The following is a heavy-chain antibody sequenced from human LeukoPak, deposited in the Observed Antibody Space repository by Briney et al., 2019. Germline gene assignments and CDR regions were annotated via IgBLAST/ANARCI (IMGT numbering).Heavy chain of an antibody. D-gene: IGHD5-24*01. V-gene: IGHV4-31*03. CDR2: IYYSGST. Sequence: SETLSLTCTVSGGSISSGGYYWSWIRQHPGKGLEWIGYIYYSGSTYYNPSLKSRVTISVDTSKNQFSLKLSSVTAADTAVYYCARSSRRLQWEGYYYYYCYMDVWGKGTTVTVSS. J-gene: IGHJ6*03. CDR1: GGSISSGGYY. CDR3: ARSSRRLQWEGYYYYYCYMDV.